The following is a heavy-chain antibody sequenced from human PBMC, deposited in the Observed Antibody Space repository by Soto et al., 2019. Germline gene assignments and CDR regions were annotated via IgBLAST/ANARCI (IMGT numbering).Heavy chain of an antibody. CDR1: GFTFSSYA. J-gene: IGHJ6*02. V-gene: IGHV3-30-3*01. CDR3: ARDKNDFWSGYNYRIYYYGMDV. D-gene: IGHD3-3*01. Sequence: GSLRLSYAASGFTFSSYAMHWVRQAPGKGLEWVAVISYDGSNKYYADSVKGRFTISRDNSKNTLYLQMNSLRAEDTAVYYCARDKNDFWSGYNYRIYYYGMDVWGQGTTVTVSS. CDR2: ISYDGSNK.